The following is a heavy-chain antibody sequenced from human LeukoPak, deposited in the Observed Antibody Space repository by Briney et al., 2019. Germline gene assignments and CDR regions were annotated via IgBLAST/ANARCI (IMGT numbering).Heavy chain of an antibody. Sequence: ASETLSLTCTVSGGSISSSNYYWGWIRQPPGKGLEWIGSIYYSGSTYYSSSLKSRVTISVDTSKNQFSLKLSSVTAADTAVYYCARGFGWTIPGSAFDYWGRGTLVTVSS. J-gene: IGHJ4*02. D-gene: IGHD1-20*01. CDR1: GGSISSSNYY. V-gene: IGHV4-39*01. CDR3: ARGFGWTIPGSAFDY. CDR2: IYYSGST.